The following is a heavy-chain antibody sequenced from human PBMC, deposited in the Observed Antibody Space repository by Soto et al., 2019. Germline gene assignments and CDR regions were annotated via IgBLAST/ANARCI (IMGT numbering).Heavy chain of an antibody. D-gene: IGHD4-4*01. J-gene: IGHJ4*02. CDR3: ARDLDYSHSICVH. V-gene: IGHV1-18*04. Sequence: GASVKVSCKTSGYTFTNHGVSWVRQAPGQGLEWMGWISAYNGDTDYTQKFQDRVTMTIDTSTSTVFMELRSLRSDDTAVYYCARDLDYSHSICVHWGQGTPVTVSS. CDR1: GYTFTNHG. CDR2: ISAYNGDT.